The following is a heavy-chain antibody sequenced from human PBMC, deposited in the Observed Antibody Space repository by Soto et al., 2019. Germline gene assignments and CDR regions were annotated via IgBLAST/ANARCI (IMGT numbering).Heavy chain of an antibody. D-gene: IGHD2-8*02. Sequence: EQMMESGGGVVQPGKSLRLSCAASGFTFSSYGMHWVRQAPGKGLEWVAFISYDGSKEYYIDAVKGRFIVSRDNLKNTVYLQMNSLGAEDTAVYYCAKDRILYWLASVLGFECLGQGTLVTVSS. CDR2: ISYDGSKE. J-gene: IGHJ4*02. CDR1: GFTFSSYG. CDR3: AKDRILYWLASVLGFEC. V-gene: IGHV3-30*18.